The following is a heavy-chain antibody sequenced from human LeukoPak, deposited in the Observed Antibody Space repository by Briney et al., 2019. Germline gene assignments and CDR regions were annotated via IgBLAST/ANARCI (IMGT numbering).Heavy chain of an antibody. CDR2: ISSGSTM. Sequence: GGSLRLSCAASGFTFSSYSMNWVRQASGKGLEWVSYISSGSTMFYADSVKGRFTIARDNAKNSLYLQLNSLGAEDTAVYYCARDGPQYSSIDYWGQGTLVTVSS. CDR3: ARDGPQYSSIDY. CDR1: GFTFSSYS. V-gene: IGHV3-21*05. D-gene: IGHD6-19*01. J-gene: IGHJ4*02.